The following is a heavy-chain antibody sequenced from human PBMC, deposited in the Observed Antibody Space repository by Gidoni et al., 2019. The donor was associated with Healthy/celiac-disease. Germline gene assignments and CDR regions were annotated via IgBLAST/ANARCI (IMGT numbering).Heavy chain of an antibody. CDR2: INHSGST. CDR1: GRSFSGYY. Sequence: QVQLQQSGAALLKPSETLSLTSAVSGRSFSGYYWSWIRQPPGKGLEWIGEINHSGSTNYNPSLKSRVTISVDTSKNQFSLKLSSVTAADTAVYYCARGLGSGWYEGDYWGQGTLVTVSS. D-gene: IGHD6-19*01. CDR3: ARGLGSGWYEGDY. V-gene: IGHV4-34*01. J-gene: IGHJ4*02.